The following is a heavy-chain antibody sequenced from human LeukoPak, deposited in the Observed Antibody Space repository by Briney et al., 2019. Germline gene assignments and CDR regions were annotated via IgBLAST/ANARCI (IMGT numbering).Heavy chain of an antibody. CDR2: IIPILGIA. CDR1: GGTFSSYA. J-gene: IGHJ4*02. Sequence: SVKVSCKASGGTFSSYAISWVRQAPGQGLEWMGRIIPILGIANYAQKFQGRVTITADKSTSTAYMELSSLRSEDTAVYYCARDREYDSSGYYPGYFDYWGQGTLVTVSS. V-gene: IGHV1-69*04. CDR3: ARDREYDSSGYYPGYFDY. D-gene: IGHD3-22*01.